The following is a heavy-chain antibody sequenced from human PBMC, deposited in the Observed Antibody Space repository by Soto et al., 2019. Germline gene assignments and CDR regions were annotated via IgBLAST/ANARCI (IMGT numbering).Heavy chain of an antibody. CDR1: GGSISSDYYY. CDR3: AGELSNSPEYFDF. Sequence: QVQLQESGPGLVKPSQTLSLTCTVSGGSISSDYYYWSWIRQPPGKGLAWIGYIYYSGRTAYNPSLKSRIIISIDTSKNQFSLSLNSLNAADTAVYYCAGELSNSPEYFDFWGLGTLVTVSS. CDR2: IYYSGRT. D-gene: IGHD6-6*01. V-gene: IGHV4-30-4*01. J-gene: IGHJ4*02.